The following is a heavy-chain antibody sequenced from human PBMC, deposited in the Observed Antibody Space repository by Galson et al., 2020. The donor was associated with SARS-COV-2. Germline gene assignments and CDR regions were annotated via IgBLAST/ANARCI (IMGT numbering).Heavy chain of an antibody. Sequence: DGSDRYYADSVKGRFTISSDYAKNSVYLQMNSLRVEDTAVYYCARDQDGYNDFWGRGTLVTVSS. D-gene: IGHD5-18*01. J-gene: IGHJ4*02. CDR3: ARDQDGYNDF. CDR2: DGSDR. V-gene: IGHV3-7*01.